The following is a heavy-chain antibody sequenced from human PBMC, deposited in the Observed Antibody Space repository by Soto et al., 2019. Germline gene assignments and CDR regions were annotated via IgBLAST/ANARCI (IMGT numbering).Heavy chain of an antibody. J-gene: IGHJ6*02. CDR3: ARVSGSYYYGMDV. CDR1: GGSISSSNW. D-gene: IGHD1-26*01. V-gene: IGHV4-4*02. CDR2: IYHSGST. Sequence: QVQLQESAPGLVKPSGTLSLTCAVSGGSISSSNWWSWVRQPPGKGLEWIGEIYHSGSTNYNPSLKRRVTISVDKSKNQFSLKLSSVTAADTAVYYCARVSGSYYYGMDVWGQGTTVTVSS.